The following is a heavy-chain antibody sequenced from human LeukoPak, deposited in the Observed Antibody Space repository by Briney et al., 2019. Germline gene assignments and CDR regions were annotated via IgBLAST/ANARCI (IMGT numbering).Heavy chain of an antibody. CDR3: AREVGLQRTRRLDY. CDR1: GYTFTDYY. J-gene: IGHJ4*02. D-gene: IGHD2-15*01. CDR2: INPNSGGT. Sequence: ASVKVSCKASGYTFTDYYMHWVRQAPGQGLEWMGWINPNSGGTNYAQKFQGRVTMTRDTSISTASMELSRLRSDDTAVYYCAREVGLQRTRRLDYWGQGTLVTVSS. V-gene: IGHV1-2*02.